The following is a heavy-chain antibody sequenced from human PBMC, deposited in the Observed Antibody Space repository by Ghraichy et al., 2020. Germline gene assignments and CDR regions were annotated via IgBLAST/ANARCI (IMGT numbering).Heavy chain of an antibody. J-gene: IGHJ4*02. V-gene: IGHV3-48*02. Sequence: LSLTCAASGFTFSTYSINWVRQAPGKGLEWVSYISSTSSSIFYADSVKGRFTISRDNARNSLYLQMDSLRDEDTAVYYCARGVYYYATITYYPFDYWGQGTLVTVSS. CDR2: ISSTSSSI. D-gene: IGHD3-22*01. CDR1: GFTFSTYS. CDR3: ARGVYYYATITYYPFDY.